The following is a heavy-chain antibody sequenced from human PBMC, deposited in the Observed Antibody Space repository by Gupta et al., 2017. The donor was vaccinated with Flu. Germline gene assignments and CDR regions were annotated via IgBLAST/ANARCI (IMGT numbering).Heavy chain of an antibody. J-gene: IGHJ3*02. Sequence: DVQLVQSGAAVKKPGESLKISCKGSGFSFTSYWIGWVRQMPGKGLEWMGIIYPGDSDTRYSPSFQGQVTISADKSISTAYLQWSSLKASDTAMYYCARVLPNPVTAGAFDIWGQGTMVTVSS. CDR3: ARVLPNPVTAGAFDI. CDR2: IYPGDSDT. D-gene: IGHD2-21*02. V-gene: IGHV5-51*01. CDR1: GFSFTSYW.